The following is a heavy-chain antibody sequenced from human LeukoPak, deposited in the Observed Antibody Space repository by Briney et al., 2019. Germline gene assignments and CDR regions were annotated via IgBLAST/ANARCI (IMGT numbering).Heavy chain of an antibody. Sequence: PGGSLRLSCAASGFTFSNYWMQWVRHVPGKGLVWVSLISTDGSATRYADSVKGRFTISRDNAKNTVYLQMNSLRAEDTAVYYCARDVAMSQDYWGQGILVTVSS. J-gene: IGHJ4*02. D-gene: IGHD5-18*01. CDR2: ISTDGSAT. CDR3: ARDVAMSQDY. CDR1: GFTFSNYW. V-gene: IGHV3-74*01.